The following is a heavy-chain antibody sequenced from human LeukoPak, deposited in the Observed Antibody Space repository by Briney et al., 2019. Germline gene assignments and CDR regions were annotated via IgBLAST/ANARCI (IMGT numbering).Heavy chain of an antibody. CDR3: AKDGHIGARPLRYYYYMDV. Sequence: PGGSLRLSCAASGFAFSFYGMHWVRQAPGKGLEWVAFIRFDGSNKYYADSVKGRFTISRVNSKNTLYLQMNSLRAEDTAVYYCAKDGHIGARPLRYYYYMDVWGKGTTVTVSS. V-gene: IGHV3-30*02. CDR2: IRFDGSNK. J-gene: IGHJ6*03. D-gene: IGHD6-6*01. CDR1: GFAFSFYG.